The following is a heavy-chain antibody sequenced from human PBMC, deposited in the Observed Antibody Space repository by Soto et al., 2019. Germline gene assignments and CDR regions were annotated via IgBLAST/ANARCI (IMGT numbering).Heavy chain of an antibody. J-gene: IGHJ4*02. D-gene: IGHD3-10*01. CDR3: AKGSDYYGFGSYYKLDY. V-gene: IGHV3-23*01. CDR2: ISGSGGST. CDR1: GFTFSSYA. Sequence: EVQLLESGGGLVQPGGSLRLSCAASGFTFSSYAMSWVRQAPGKGLEWVSAISGSGGSTYYADSVKGRFTISRDNSKNTLYLQMNSLRAEDTAVYYCAKGSDYYGFGSYYKLDYWGKGTLVTVSS.